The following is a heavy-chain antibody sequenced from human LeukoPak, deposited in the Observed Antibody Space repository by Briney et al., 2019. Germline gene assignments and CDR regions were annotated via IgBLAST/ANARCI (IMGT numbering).Heavy chain of an antibody. J-gene: IGHJ4*02. V-gene: IGHV3-48*03. CDR2: ISSSGSGK. CDR3: ARDEGSFDY. CDR1: GFSFSSYE. D-gene: IGHD2-15*01. Sequence: PGVNLRLSCAASGFSFSSYEMTWVRQAPGKGLEWVSFISSSGSGKNYADSVKGRFTISRDNARNSLYLQMNSLRAEDTAVYYCARDEGSFDYWGQGTLVTVSS.